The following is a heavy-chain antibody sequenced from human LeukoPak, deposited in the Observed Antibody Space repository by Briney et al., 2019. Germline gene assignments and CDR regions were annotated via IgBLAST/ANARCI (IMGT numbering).Heavy chain of an antibody. CDR2: INPNSGDT. V-gene: IGHV1-2*02. Sequence: ASVKVSCKTSGYTFSDYYIHWIRQAPGQGLEWVGWINPNSGDTDYAQKFQGRVTVTRDTSISTAYMELGRLRSDDTAVYYCARFIVATEYYYYYYYMDVWGKGTTVTVSS. D-gene: IGHD5-12*01. CDR3: ARFIVATEYYYYYYYMDV. CDR1: GYTFSDYY. J-gene: IGHJ6*03.